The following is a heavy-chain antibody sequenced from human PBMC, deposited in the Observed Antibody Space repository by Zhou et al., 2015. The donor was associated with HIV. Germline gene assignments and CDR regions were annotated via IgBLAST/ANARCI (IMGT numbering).Heavy chain of an antibody. CDR2: INAGNGNT. J-gene: IGHJ4*02. Sequence: QVQLVQSGAEEKKPGASVKVSCKASGYTFTSYAMHWVRQAPGQRLEWMGWINAGNGNTKYSQKFQGRVTITRDTSASTAYMELSSLRSEDTAVYYCARGSIAVASYFDYWGQGTLVTVSS. D-gene: IGHD6-19*01. CDR3: ARGSIAVASYFDY. CDR1: GYTFTSYA. V-gene: IGHV1-3*05.